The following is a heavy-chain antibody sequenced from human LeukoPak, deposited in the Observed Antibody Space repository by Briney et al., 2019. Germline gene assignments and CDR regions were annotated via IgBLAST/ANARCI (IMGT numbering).Heavy chain of an antibody. V-gene: IGHV3-7*04. J-gene: IGHJ4*02. Sequence: GGSLRHSHAASGFTFSTQWMSWVRQPPGTRMEWVASRKKDRSEKSCVDSVKGRFTISRDNAKISLYLQMNSLRAEDTAVYYCARGGYQLLWYWGQGTLVTVSS. CDR3: ARGGYQLLWY. CDR1: GFTFSTQW. D-gene: IGHD2-2*01. CDR2: RKKDRSEK.